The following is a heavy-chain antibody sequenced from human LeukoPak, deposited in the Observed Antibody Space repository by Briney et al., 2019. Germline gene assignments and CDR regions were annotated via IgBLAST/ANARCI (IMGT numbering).Heavy chain of an antibody. D-gene: IGHD6-13*01. CDR2: IKQDGSEK. J-gene: IGHJ4*02. CDR3: AREGHSSSWSELDY. CDR1: GFTFSSNW. V-gene: IGHV3-7*01. Sequence: GGSLRLSCAASGFTFSSNWMSWVRQAPGKGLEWVANIKQDGSEKYYVDSVKGRFTISRDNAKNSLYLQMNSLRAEDTAVYYCAREGHSSSWSELDYWGQGTLVTVSS.